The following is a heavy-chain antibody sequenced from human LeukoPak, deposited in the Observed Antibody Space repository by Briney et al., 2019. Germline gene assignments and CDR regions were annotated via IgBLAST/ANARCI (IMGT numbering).Heavy chain of an antibody. CDR3: AKGRNWFDP. J-gene: IGHJ5*02. CDR1: GASFSGHY. Sequence: PSETLSLTCSVSGASFSGHYWTWIRQTPGKGLQWIGYIYSDGTTKYNPSFKIRVTISIDMSQNQFSLTLNSVTAADTAVYYCAKGRNWFDPWGQGTLVTVSS. CDR2: IYSDGTT. V-gene: IGHV4-4*09.